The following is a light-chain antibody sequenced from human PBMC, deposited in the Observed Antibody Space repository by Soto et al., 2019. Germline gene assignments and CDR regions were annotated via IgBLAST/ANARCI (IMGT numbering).Light chain of an antibody. CDR2: WAS. CDR1: QTIFYNFNHKNY. CDR3: QQYGGSPLYT. Sequence: DIVMTQSPDSLAVSLGERATINCKSSQTIFYNFNHKNYLAWYQQRPGQPPRLLMYWASTRAYGVPDRFSGSGSGTDFTLTISSLQAEDVAVYYCQQYGGSPLYTFGQGTKVEIK. V-gene: IGKV4-1*01. J-gene: IGKJ2*01.